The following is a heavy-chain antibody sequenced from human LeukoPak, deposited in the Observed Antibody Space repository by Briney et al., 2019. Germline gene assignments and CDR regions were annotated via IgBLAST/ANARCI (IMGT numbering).Heavy chain of an antibody. CDR3: AKDSTAVATYYFDY. CDR2: IVNSGGST. D-gene: IGHD6-19*01. Sequence: GGSLRLSCAASGFTFSTYAMSWVRQAPGKGLEWVSAIVNSGGSTYYADSVKGRFTISRDNSKNTLYLQMNSLRAEDTAVYYCAKDSTAVATYYFDYWGQGTLVTVSS. V-gene: IGHV3-23*01. J-gene: IGHJ4*02. CDR1: GFTFSTYA.